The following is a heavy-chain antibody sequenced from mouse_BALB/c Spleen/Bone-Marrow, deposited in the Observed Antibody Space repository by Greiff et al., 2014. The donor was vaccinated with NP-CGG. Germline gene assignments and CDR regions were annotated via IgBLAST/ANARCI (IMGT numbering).Heavy chain of an antibody. V-gene: IGHV1-14*01. D-gene: IGHD2-10*02. J-gene: IGHJ4*01. CDR3: ARKVWYYAMDY. Sequence: VQLKESGPELVKPGASVKMSCKASGYTFTSYVMHWVKQKPGQGLEWIGNINPYNDGTKYNEKFKGKATLTSDKSSSTAYMELSSLTSEDSAVYYCARKVWYYAMDYWGQGTSVTVSS. CDR1: GYTFTSYV. CDR2: INPYNDGT.